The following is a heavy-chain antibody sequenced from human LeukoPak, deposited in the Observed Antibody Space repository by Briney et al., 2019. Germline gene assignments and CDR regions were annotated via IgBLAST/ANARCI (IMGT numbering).Heavy chain of an antibody. CDR1: GGSISSGGYY. CDR2: IYYSGST. V-gene: IGHV4-31*03. J-gene: IGHJ5*02. Sequence: SETLSLTCTVSGGSISSGGYYWSWIRQHPGKGLEWIGYIYYSGSTYYNPSLKSRVTISVDTSKNQFSLKLSSVTAADTAVYYCARGGVVVPAAPWGGNRFDPWGQGTLVTVSS. D-gene: IGHD2-2*01. CDR3: ARGGVVVPAAPWGGNRFDP.